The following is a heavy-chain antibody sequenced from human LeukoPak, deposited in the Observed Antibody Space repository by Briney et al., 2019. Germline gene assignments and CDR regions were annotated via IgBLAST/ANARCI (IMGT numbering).Heavy chain of an antibody. J-gene: IGHJ4*02. CDR2: INPNSGGT. CDR1: GYTFTGYY. CDR3: ARGRYSSSPYFDY. V-gene: IGHV1-2*02. Sequence: ASVTVSYTASGYTFTGYYMHWVGQAPGQGREWMGWINPNSGGTNYAQKFQGRVTMTRDTSISTAYMELSRLRSDDTAVYYCARGRYSSSPYFDYWGQGTLVTVSS. D-gene: IGHD6-6*01.